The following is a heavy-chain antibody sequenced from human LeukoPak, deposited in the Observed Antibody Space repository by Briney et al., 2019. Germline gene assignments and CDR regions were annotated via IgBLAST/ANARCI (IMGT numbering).Heavy chain of an antibody. Sequence: ASVKVSCKASGYTFTSYDINWVRQATGQGLEWMGWMNPNSGNTGYAQKFQGRVTMTRNTSISTAYMELSSLRSEDTAVYYCASNIRSVAGSSPGMDVWGQGTTVTVS. J-gene: IGHJ6*02. V-gene: IGHV1-8*01. CDR3: ASNIRSVAGSSPGMDV. CDR2: MNPNSGNT. CDR1: GYTFTSYD. D-gene: IGHD6-19*01.